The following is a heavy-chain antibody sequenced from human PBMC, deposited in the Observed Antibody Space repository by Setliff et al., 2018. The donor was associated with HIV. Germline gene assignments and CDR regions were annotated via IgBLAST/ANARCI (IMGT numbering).Heavy chain of an antibody. J-gene: IGHJ2*01. CDR1: GGTFISYP. V-gene: IGHV1-69*13. D-gene: IGHD2-2*01. CDR3: ARGGLQVVQPHLWFFDL. Sequence: SVKVSCKASGGTFISYPINWVRQAPGPGLEWVGGIMPIIGTVDYAQKFQGRVTITADEATSTVYMELSSLRSEDTAVYYCARGGLQVVQPHLWFFDLWGRGTLVTVSS. CDR2: IMPIIGTV.